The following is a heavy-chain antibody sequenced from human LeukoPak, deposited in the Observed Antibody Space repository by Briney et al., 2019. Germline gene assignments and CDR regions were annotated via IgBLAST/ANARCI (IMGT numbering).Heavy chain of an antibody. V-gene: IGHV4-59*01. CDR1: RGSISSYY. CDR3: ARGGLPRDYYYYGMDV. J-gene: IGHJ6*02. CDR2: IYYSGST. D-gene: IGHD3-16*01. Sequence: PSETLSLTCTVSRGSISSYYWSWIRQPPGKGLDWIGYIYYSGSTNYNPSLESRVTISVDTSKNQFSLKLSSVTAADTAVYYCARGGLPRDYYYYGMDVWGQGTTVTVSS.